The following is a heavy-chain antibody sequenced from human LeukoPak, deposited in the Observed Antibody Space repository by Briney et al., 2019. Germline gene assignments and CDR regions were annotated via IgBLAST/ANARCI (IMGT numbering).Heavy chain of an antibody. CDR2: VYRSGSS. CDR3: ARRGTSGWAYYFDF. D-gene: IGHD6-19*01. V-gene: IGHV4-39*01. Sequence: PSETLSLTCTVSGDSISTSSNYWGWIRQLPGKGLEWIGSVYRSGSSYYNPSLNNRVTISVDTSKNQFTINLTSVTAADTAVYYCARRGTSGWAYYFDFWGQGSLLTVSS. J-gene: IGHJ4*02. CDR1: GDSISTSSNY.